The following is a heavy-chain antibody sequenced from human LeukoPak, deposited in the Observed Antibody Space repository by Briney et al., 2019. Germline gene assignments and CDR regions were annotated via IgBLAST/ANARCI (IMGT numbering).Heavy chain of an antibody. D-gene: IGHD6-13*01. CDR1: GGSDSSCSYY. V-gene: IGHV4-61*01. J-gene: IGHJ4*02. CDR2: IYYSGST. CDR3: ARVLRIAADFDY. Sequence: SETLSHTCTLSGGSDSSCSYYWSWIRPPPGKGLEWIGYIYYSGSTNYNPSLKSRVTISVDTSKNQFSLKLSSVTAADTAVYYCARVLRIAADFDYWGQGTLVTVSS.